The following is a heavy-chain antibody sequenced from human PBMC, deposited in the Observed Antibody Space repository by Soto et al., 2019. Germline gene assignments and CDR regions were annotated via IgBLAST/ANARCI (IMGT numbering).Heavy chain of an antibody. Sequence: ASVKVSCKASGYTFSTHAIHWVRQAPGQSLEWMGWINGGTGQTKHSHRFQDRVSITRDTSASTAYMELSSLRSEETAVYYCARGKGMEENYYYYGLDIWGQGTTVTV. D-gene: IGHD1-1*01. J-gene: IGHJ6*02. CDR2: INGGTGQT. CDR3: ARGKGMEENYYYYGLDI. CDR1: GYTFSTHA. V-gene: IGHV1-3*01.